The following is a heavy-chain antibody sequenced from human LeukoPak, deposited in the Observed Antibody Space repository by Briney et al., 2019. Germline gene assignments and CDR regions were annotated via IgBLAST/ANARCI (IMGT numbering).Heavy chain of an antibody. V-gene: IGHV3-23*01. J-gene: IGHJ4*02. CDR2: ISASSETT. CDR1: GITFSNYV. CDR3: AKRAGANSGPFDF. D-gene: IGHD6-25*01. Sequence: GGSLRLSCAASGITFSNYVMTWVRQAPGRGLEWVSGISASSETTYYADSVKGRFTISRDSSKTILYLQMRGLRAEDTGVYFCAKRAGANSGPFDFWGRGALVTVSS.